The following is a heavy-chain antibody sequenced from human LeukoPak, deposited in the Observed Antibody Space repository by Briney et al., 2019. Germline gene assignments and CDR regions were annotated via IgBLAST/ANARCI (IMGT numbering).Heavy chain of an antibody. CDR1: GDSVSSNSAA. CDR2: TYYRSKWYN. Sequence: SQTLSLTCAISGDSVSSNSAAWNWIRQSPSRGLEWPGRTYYRSKWYNDYAVSVKSRITINPDTSKNQFSLQLNSVTPEDTAVYYCARQVRVSGWFYFDYWGQGTLVTVSS. J-gene: IGHJ4*02. CDR3: ARQVRVSGWFYFDY. D-gene: IGHD6-19*01. V-gene: IGHV6-1*01.